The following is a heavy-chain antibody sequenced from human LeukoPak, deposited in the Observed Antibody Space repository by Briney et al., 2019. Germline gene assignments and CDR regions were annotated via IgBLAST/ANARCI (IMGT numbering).Heavy chain of an antibody. V-gene: IGHV4-34*01. CDR1: GGSFSGYY. CDR2: INHSGST. D-gene: IGHD2-2*01. Sequence: PSETLSLTCAVYGGSFSGYYWSWIRQPPGKGLEWIGEINHSGSTNYNPSLKGRVTISVDTSKNQFSLKLSSVTAADTAVYYCASACSSTSCSIYGMDVWGQGTTVTVSS. CDR3: ASACSSTSCSIYGMDV. J-gene: IGHJ6*02.